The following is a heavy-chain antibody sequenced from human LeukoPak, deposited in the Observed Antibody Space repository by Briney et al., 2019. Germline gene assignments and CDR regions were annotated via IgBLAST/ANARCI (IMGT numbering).Heavy chain of an antibody. J-gene: IGHJ4*02. Sequence: GGSLRLSCAASGFTFSDYYMSWIRQAPGKGLEWVSYISSSSSTIYYADSVEGRFTISRDNAKNSLYLQMNSLRAEDTAVYYCARAPTYYYDSSGSGRFDYWGQGSLVTVSS. CDR2: ISSSSSTI. CDR3: ARAPTYYYDSSGSGRFDY. V-gene: IGHV3-11*04. CDR1: GFTFSDYY. D-gene: IGHD3-22*01.